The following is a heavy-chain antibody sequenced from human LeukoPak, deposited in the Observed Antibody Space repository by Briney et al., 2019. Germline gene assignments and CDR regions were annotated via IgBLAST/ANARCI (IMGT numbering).Heavy chain of an antibody. CDR1: GGSISSYY. CDR3: ARRTIAAASYYFDY. V-gene: IGHV4-59*08. Sequence: SETLSLTCTVSGGSISSYYWSWIRQPPGKGLEWIGYIYYSGSTNYNPSLKSRVTISVDTSKNQFSLKLSFVTAADTAVYYCARRTIAAASYYFDYWGQGTLVTVSS. J-gene: IGHJ4*02. D-gene: IGHD6-13*01. CDR2: IYYSGST.